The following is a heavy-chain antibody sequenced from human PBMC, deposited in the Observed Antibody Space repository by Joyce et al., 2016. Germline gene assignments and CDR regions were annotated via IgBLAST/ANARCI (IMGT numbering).Heavy chain of an antibody. CDR3: ARLIDLGIVDYFSGLDV. Sequence: QVQLRESGPGLVRPSETLSLTCSVSGGSMRTFYWDWVRQSADKGLEWIGRVSPNGAHYNPSLKSRVMMSVDTSKSQFSLRLTSVTAADTAVYYCARLIDLGIVDYFSGLDVWGQGTTVIVSS. J-gene: IGHJ6*02. CDR1: GGSMRTFY. V-gene: IGHV4-4*07. CDR2: VSPNGA. D-gene: IGHD2/OR15-2a*01.